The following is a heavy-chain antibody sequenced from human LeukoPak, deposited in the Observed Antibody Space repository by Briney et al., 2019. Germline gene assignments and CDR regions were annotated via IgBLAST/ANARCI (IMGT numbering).Heavy chain of an antibody. Sequence: GGSLRLSCAASGFTFSSYAMSWVRQAPGKGLEWVSAISGSGGSTYYADSVKGRFTISRDNSKNTLYLQMNSLRAEDTAVYYCAKDVISYYYDNHLLDYWGQGTLVTVSS. CDR3: AKDVISYYYDNHLLDY. J-gene: IGHJ4*02. D-gene: IGHD3-22*01. V-gene: IGHV3-23*01. CDR2: ISGSGGST. CDR1: GFTFSSYA.